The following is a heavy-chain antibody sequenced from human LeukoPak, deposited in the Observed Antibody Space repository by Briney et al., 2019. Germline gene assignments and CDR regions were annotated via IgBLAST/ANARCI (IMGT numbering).Heavy chain of an antibody. CDR1: GYTFTNYV. Sequence: ASVKVSCKASGYTFTNYVLTWVRQAPGHGLEWMGRISTYTGNSNYAQKLQGRVTMTTDTSTSTAYMELRSLRSDDTAVYYCARNSGGDYYFDYWGQGTLVTVSS. CDR3: ARNSGGDYYFDY. CDR2: ISTYTGNS. J-gene: IGHJ4*02. V-gene: IGHV1-18*01. D-gene: IGHD5-12*01.